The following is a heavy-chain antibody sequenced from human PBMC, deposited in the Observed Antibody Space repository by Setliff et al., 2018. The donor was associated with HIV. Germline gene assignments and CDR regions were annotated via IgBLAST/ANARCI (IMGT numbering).Heavy chain of an antibody. V-gene: IGHV4-39*01. D-gene: IGHD5-12*01. CDR1: SGSLSSRHY. CDR3: ARHQSGYNFSPFDN. Sequence: NPSETLSLTCTVSSGSLSSRHYWGWIRQSPGKGLEWIGSVSYSGTTYYNPSLRSRIPISVDTSKNQFSLIVSSVTAADTATYYCARHQSGYNFSPFDNWGRGSQVTVSS. J-gene: IGHJ4*02. CDR2: VSYSGTT.